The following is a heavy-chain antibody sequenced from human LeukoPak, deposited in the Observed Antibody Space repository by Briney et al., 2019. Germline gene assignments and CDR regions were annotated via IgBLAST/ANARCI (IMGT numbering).Heavy chain of an antibody. V-gene: IGHV3-66*01. CDR3: ARDAGGIAAAGHFDY. CDR2: IYSGGYA. D-gene: IGHD6-13*01. Sequence: GGSLRLSCAASGFTVSSNYMSWVRQAPGKGLEWVSVIYSGGYAYHAGSVRGRFTISRDNSKNTVYLQMNSLRAEDTAVYYCARDAGGIAAAGHFDYWGQGTLVSVSS. J-gene: IGHJ4*02. CDR1: GFTVSSNY.